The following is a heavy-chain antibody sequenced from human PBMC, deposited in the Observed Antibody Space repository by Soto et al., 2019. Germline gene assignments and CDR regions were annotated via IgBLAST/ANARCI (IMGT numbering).Heavy chain of an antibody. CDR3: ARGAVVGIGYFDL. J-gene: IGHJ2*01. CDR2: ITATSSFI. CDR1: GFTFSSHS. V-gene: IGHV3-21*01. Sequence: EVQLVESGGGLVKPGGSLRLSCAASGFTFSSHSVNWVRQAPGKGLEWVSCITATSSFIYYADSVKGRFTISRDNAKRSLYLQMDSLRVEDTAVYYCARGAVVGIGYFDLWGRGTLVTVSS. D-gene: IGHD6-19*01.